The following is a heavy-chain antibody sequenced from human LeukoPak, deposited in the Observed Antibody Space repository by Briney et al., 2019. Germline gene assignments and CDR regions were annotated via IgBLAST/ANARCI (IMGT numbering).Heavy chain of an antibody. CDR3: ARHRRPVPATPYCYYMDV. CDR2: MSPNGGNT. V-gene: IGHV1-8*01. CDR1: GYTFTSYD. J-gene: IGHJ6*03. D-gene: IGHD2-2*01. Sequence: ASVKVSCKASGYTFTSYDINWVRQATGQGLEWMGRMSPNGGNTGYAQKFQGRVTITADESTSTAYMELSSLRSEDTAVYYCARHRRPVPATPYCYYMDVWGKGTTVTVSS.